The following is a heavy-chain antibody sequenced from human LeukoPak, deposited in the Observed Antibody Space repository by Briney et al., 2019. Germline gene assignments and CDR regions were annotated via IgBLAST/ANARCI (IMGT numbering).Heavy chain of an antibody. CDR3: ARAVYSGSSYFDY. Sequence: GGSLRLSCAASGFTFSSYWMSWVRQAPGKGLEWVANIKQDGSEKYYVDSVKGRFTISRDNAKNSLYLQMNSLRAEDTAVYYCARAVYSGSSYFDYWGQGTLVTVSS. D-gene: IGHD1-26*01. V-gene: IGHV3-7*01. J-gene: IGHJ4*02. CDR1: GFTFSSYW. CDR2: IKQDGSEK.